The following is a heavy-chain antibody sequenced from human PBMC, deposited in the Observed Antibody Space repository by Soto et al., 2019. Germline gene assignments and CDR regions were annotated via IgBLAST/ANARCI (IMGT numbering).Heavy chain of an antibody. D-gene: IGHD5-18*01. CDR2: IKSKTACGTT. Sequence: EVQLVESGGGLVKPGGSLRLSCAASGFTFSNAWMSWVRQAPGKALEWVGRIKSKTACGTTDYAAPVKGRFTISRDASQNTLYLQRDSLKTEDTAVYYCTTGGYNYGTYSCDYWGQGTLVTVSS. CDR1: GFTFSNAW. V-gene: IGHV3-15*01. CDR3: TTGGYNYGTYSCDY. J-gene: IGHJ4*02.